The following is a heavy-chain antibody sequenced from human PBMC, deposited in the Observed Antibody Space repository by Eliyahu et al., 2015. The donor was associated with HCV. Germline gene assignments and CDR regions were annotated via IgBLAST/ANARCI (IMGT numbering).Heavy chain of an antibody. CDR1: SGSXSSSNYY. CDR2: IXXSGTT. CDR3: ARDPSYDFWSGYYLGYFDS. J-gene: IGHJ4*02. D-gene: IGHD3-3*01. Sequence: QLQLQESGPGLVKPSETLSLTCTVASGSXSSSNYYWGWIRQPPGXKGLEWIGXIXXSGTTYYNPSLKSRVTISVDTSKNQMSLMMRSVTAADTAVYYCARDPSYDFWSGYYLGYFDSWGQGTLVTVSS. V-gene: IGHV4-39*07.